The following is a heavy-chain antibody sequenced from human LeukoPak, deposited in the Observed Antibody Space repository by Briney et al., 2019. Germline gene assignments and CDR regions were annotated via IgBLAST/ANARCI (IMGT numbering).Heavy chain of an antibody. CDR1: KFTFNNYA. V-gene: IGHV3-23*01. J-gene: IGHJ6*03. CDR3: ARDGYSGSYYRLYYFFMDV. CDR2: ISGSGDNM. D-gene: IGHD1-26*01. Sequence: GGSLRLSCLAYKFTFNNYAMTWVRQAPGKGLEWVSSISGSGDNMDYADSVKGRFTISRDNSENTLYLQMNSLRGEDTAVYYCARDGYSGSYYRLYYFFMDVWGKGTTVTVSS.